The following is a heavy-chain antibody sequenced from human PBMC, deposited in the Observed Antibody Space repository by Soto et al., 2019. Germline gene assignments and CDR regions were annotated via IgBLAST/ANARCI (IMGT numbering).Heavy chain of an antibody. J-gene: IGHJ4*02. CDR2: IVPMFGTA. CDR3: NMGSEYDFWSGYL. Sequence: QERLVQSGAAVRKPGSSVKVSCKVTGGTSTRYAINWVRQAPGQGLEWMGGIVPMFGTAKYAQKFQGRFTITADTSTNIAYMELRSLRSEDTAVYYCNMGSEYDFWSGYLWGQGTLVSVSS. V-gene: IGHV1-69*06. CDR1: GGTSTRYA. D-gene: IGHD3-3*01.